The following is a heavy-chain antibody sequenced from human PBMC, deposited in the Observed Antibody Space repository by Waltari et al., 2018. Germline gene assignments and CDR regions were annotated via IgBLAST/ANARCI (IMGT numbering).Heavy chain of an antibody. Sequence: QVQLQESGPGLVKPSGTLPLTCAVSGDSVSGNYWWGWVRQSPEKGLEWIGQVHHSGKTHYNPSIQSRVTISVDSPKNHFSLTLKSVTAADTAVYYCAGDRAIGLFFDYWGRGTLVTVSS. CDR2: VHHSGKT. CDR1: GDSVSGNYW. D-gene: IGHD2-2*01. CDR3: AGDRAIGLFFDY. V-gene: IGHV4-4*02. J-gene: IGHJ4*02.